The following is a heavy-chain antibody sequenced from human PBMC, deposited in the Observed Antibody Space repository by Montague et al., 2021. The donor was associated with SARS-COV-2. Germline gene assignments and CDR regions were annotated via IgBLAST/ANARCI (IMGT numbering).Heavy chain of an antibody. J-gene: IGHJ6*02. V-gene: IGHV4-4*07. CDR2: IYTSGST. CDR1: SGSINSYY. D-gene: IGHD6-19*01. CDR3: AGDSRTRGWGYWYHGLDV. Sequence: SETLSLTCGVSSGSINSYYWSWIRQPAGKGLEWIGRIYTSGSTNHISYLKSRVTISVDTSRNHLSLKLTSVTAADTAVYYCAGDSRTRGWGYWYHGLDVWGQGTTVTVSS.